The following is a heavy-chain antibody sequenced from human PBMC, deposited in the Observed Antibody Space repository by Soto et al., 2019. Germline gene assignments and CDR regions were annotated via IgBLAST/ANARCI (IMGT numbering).Heavy chain of an antibody. CDR3: ARAGGGYSLFTS. Sequence: PSETLSLTCTVSGGSISGYYWSWIRQPPGKGLEWIGYIYYSGSTNYNPSLKGRVTMSVDTSNNHFSLKLKSVSAADTAVYYCARAGGGYSLFTSWGQGTLVTVSS. CDR2: IYYSGST. D-gene: IGHD5-12*01. CDR1: GGSISGYY. J-gene: IGHJ5*02. V-gene: IGHV4-59*01.